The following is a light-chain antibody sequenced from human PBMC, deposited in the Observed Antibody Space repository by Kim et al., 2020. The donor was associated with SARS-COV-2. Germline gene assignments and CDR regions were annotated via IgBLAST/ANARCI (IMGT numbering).Light chain of an antibody. CDR1: QTVVNN. Sequence: PGERATLSCRASQTVVNNLASYQQKPGQAPRLLIYAASTRANGIAARFSGSGSGTDFTLTITSLQSEDSAVYYCQQYNDWPSITFGRGTRLE. CDR2: AAS. J-gene: IGKJ5*01. CDR3: QQYNDWPSIT. V-gene: IGKV3-15*01.